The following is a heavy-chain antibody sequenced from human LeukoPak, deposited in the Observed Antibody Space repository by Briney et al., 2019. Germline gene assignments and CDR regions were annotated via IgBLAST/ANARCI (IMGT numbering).Heavy chain of an antibody. Sequence: GGSLRLSCAASGFTFSSYAMSWVRQAPGKGLEWVSAISGSGGSTYYADSVKGRFTISRDNSKNTLYLQMTSLRAEDTAVYYCAKFGLNTYYYDSSGYYPPYYYYGMDVWGQGTTVTVSS. J-gene: IGHJ6*02. CDR1: GFTFSSYA. D-gene: IGHD3-22*01. CDR2: ISGSGGST. CDR3: AKFGLNTYYYDSSGYYPPYYYYGMDV. V-gene: IGHV3-23*01.